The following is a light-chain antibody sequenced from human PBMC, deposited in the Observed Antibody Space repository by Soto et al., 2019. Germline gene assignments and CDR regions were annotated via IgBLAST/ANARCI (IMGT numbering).Light chain of an antibody. CDR3: CSYAGSYTWV. CDR1: SSDVGGYNF. CDR2: EVS. V-gene: IGLV2-11*01. J-gene: IGLJ3*02. Sequence: QSVLTQPRSVSGSPGQSVTISCTGTSSDVGGYNFVSWYQQHPGKAPKLMIYEVSKRPSGVPDRFSGSKSGHTASLTISGLQAEDEADYYCCSYAGSYTWVFGGGTKLTVL.